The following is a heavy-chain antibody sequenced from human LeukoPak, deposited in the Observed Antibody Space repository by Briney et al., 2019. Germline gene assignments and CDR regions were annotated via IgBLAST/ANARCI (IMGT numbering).Heavy chain of an antibody. CDR1: GGSISSYY. V-gene: IGHV4-59*01. J-gene: IGHJ4*02. CDR3: ARGRTFDN. Sequence: SETLSLTCTVSGGSISSYYRSWIRQPPGKGLEWIGYIYYSGSTNYNPSLKSRVTISVDTSKNQFSLKLSSVTAAGTAVYYCARGRTFDNWGQGTLVTVSS. CDR2: IYYSGST.